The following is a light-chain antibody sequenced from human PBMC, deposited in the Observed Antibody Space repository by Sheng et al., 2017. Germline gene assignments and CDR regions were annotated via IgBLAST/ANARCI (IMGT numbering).Light chain of an antibody. CDR1: SDSVSTSYY. V-gene: IGLV8-61*01. CDR3: VLYMGSGISV. CDR2: NTN. J-gene: IGLJ7*01. Sequence: QTVVTQEPSFSVSPGGTVTLTCALSSDSVSTSYYPSWYQQTPGQAPRTLIYNTNTRSSGVPDRFSGSILGNKAALTITGAQADDESDYYCVLYMGSGISVFGGGTQLTVL.